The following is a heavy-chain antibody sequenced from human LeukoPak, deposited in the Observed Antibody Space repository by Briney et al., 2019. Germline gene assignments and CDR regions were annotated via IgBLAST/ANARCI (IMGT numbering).Heavy chain of an antibody. CDR3: AKGRAVGVVAAFNY. V-gene: IGHV3-23*01. CDR2: ISGSGAST. Sequence: PGRSLRLSCAASGFTFSSYAMSWVRQAPGKGLEWVSAISGSGASTYYADSVKGRFTISRDNSKNTLSLQMNSLRAEDTAVYYFAKGRAVGVVAAFNYWRQGSVINVSS. J-gene: IGHJ4*02. D-gene: IGHD2-15*01. CDR1: GFTFSSYA.